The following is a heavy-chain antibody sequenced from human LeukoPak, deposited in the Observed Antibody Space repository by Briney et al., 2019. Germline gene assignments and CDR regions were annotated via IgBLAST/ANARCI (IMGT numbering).Heavy chain of an antibody. CDR1: GYTFTGHY. V-gene: IGHV1-2*02. Sequence: ASVKVSCKASGYTFTGHYMHWVRQAPGQGLEWMGWINPNSGGTNYAQKFQGRVTMTRDTSISTAYMELSRLRSDDTAVYYCARKRYNWNYPDTEYYFDYWGQGTLVTVSS. CDR2: INPNSGGT. CDR3: ARKRYNWNYPDTEYYFDY. D-gene: IGHD1-7*01. J-gene: IGHJ4*02.